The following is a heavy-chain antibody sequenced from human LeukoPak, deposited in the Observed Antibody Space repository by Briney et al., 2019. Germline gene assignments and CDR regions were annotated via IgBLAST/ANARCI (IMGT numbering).Heavy chain of an antibody. CDR1: GFTLSSYA. J-gene: IGHJ4*02. D-gene: IGHD1-14*01. V-gene: IGHV3-23*01. CDR3: VKDNPLDY. Sequence: PGGSLRLSCAASGFTLSSYAMSWVRQAPGKGLEWVSATSSSDAGTYYADSMKGRFTISRDNSKNTLYLHINSLRAEDTAVYYCVKDNPLDYWGQGTLVTVSS. CDR2: TSSSDAGT.